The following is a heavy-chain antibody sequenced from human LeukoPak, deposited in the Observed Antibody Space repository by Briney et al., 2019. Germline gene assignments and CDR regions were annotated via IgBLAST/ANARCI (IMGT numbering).Heavy chain of an antibody. V-gene: IGHV4-38-2*02. CDR2: IYHSGSS. Sequence: SETLSLTCTVSGYSISSGYYWGWIRQPPGKGLEWIGSIYHSGSSYYNPSLKSRVSISADTSKNQFSLKLNSVTAADTAVYYCARLDTTMVYFEYWGQGTLVTVSS. CDR3: ARLDTTMVYFEY. J-gene: IGHJ4*02. D-gene: IGHD5-18*01. CDR1: GYSISSGYY.